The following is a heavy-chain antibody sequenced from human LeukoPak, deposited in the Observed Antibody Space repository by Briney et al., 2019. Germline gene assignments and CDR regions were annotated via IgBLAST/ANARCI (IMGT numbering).Heavy chain of an antibody. Sequence: PGGSLRLSCAASGFTFSTYAMHWVRQAPGKRLEYVSAISSDGGSTYYASSVKGRFTISRDNSKSTLYLQMGSLRTEDMAVYYCAGRYCSGGGCGPFDYWGQGTLVTVSS. J-gene: IGHJ4*02. CDR3: AGRYCSGGGCGPFDY. V-gene: IGHV3-64*01. CDR1: GFTFSTYA. D-gene: IGHD2-15*01. CDR2: ISSDGGST.